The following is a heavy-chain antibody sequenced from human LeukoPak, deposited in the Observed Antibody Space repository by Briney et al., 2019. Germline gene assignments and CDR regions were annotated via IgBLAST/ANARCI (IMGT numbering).Heavy chain of an antibody. CDR1: GGSISSYY. V-gene: IGHV4-4*09. CDR2: IHSNGYT. CDR3: AERQGPDSGSYDYFDP. Sequence: SETLSLTCTVSGGSISSYYWSWIRQPPGQGLEWIAYIHSNGYTNYNPSLKSRVTISVDTSKNQFSLKVTSVTAADSAVYYCAERQGPDSGSYDYFDPWGQGTLVIVSS. D-gene: IGHD1-26*01. J-gene: IGHJ5*02.